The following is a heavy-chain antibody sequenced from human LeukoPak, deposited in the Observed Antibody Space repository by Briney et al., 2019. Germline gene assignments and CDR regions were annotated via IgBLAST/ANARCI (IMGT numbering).Heavy chain of an antibody. Sequence: SETLSLTCTVSGGSISSSSYYWGWVRQPPGTGLEWIGSIYYSGSTYYNPSLKSRVTISVDTSKNQFSLKLSSVTAADTAVYYCARRISYYDILTGYSTWFDPWGQGTLVTVSS. J-gene: IGHJ5*02. V-gene: IGHV4-39*01. CDR1: GGSISSSSYY. D-gene: IGHD3-9*01. CDR2: IYYSGST. CDR3: ARRISYYDILTGYSTWFDP.